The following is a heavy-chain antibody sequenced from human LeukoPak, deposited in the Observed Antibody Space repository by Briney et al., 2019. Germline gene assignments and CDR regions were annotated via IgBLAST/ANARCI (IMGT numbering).Heavy chain of an antibody. CDR1: GGTFSSYA. J-gene: IGHJ4*02. CDR3: AKEAVAGDFDY. Sequence: GASVKVSCKASGGTFSSYAISWVRQAPGQGLEWMGGIIPIFGTANYAQKFQGRVTITADESTSTAYMELSSLRSEDTAVYYCAKEAVAGDFDYWGQGTLVTVSS. CDR2: IIPIFGTA. V-gene: IGHV1-69*13. D-gene: IGHD6-19*01.